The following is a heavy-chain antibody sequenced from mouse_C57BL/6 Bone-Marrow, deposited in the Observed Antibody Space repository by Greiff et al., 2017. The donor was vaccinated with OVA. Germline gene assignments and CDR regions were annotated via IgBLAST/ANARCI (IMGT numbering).Heavy chain of an antibody. D-gene: IGHD1-1*01. CDR2: IYPRDGST. J-gene: IGHJ3*01. Sequence: QVQLKESGPELVKPGASVKLSCKASGYTFTSYDINWVKQRPGQGLEWIGWIYPRDGSTKYNEKFKGKATLTVDTSSSTAYMELHSLTSEDSAVYFCARQGYGSSLGFAYWGQGTLVTVSA. CDR3: ARQGYGSSLGFAY. V-gene: IGHV1-85*01. CDR1: GYTFTSYD.